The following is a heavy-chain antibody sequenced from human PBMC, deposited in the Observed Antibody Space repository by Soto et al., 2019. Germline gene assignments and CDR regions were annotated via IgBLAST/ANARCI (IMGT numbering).Heavy chain of an antibody. V-gene: IGHV4-30-2*06. CDR3: ARDYYGMDV. CDR1: GGSISSGGYS. Sequence: SETLSLTCTVSGGSISSGGYSWTWIRQSPGKGLEWIGYTYQSGSAYYNPSLKSRVTISVDRSKNQFSLNLTSVTAANTAVYYCARDYYGMDVWGQGTTVTVSS. J-gene: IGHJ6*02. CDR2: TYQSGSA.